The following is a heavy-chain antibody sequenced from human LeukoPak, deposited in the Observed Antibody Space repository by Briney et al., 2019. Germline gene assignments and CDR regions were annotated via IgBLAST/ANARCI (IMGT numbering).Heavy chain of an antibody. V-gene: IGHV4-61*05. CDR2: IYYSGST. D-gene: IGHD6-13*01. CDR1: GGSISSSSYY. J-gene: IGHJ4*02. Sequence: SETLSLTCTVSGGSISSSSYYWSWIRQPPGKGLEWIGYIYYSGSTNYNPSLKSRVTISVDTSKNQFSLKLSSVTAADTAVYYCALLERIAAAGSFDYWGQGTLVTVSS. CDR3: ALLERIAAAGSFDY.